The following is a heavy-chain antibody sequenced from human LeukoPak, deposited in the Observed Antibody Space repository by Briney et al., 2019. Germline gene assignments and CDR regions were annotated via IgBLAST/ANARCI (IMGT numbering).Heavy chain of an antibody. J-gene: IGHJ4*02. D-gene: IGHD3-22*01. Sequence: ASVRVSCKASGYTFTVYSINWVRQAPGQGLEWMGWMNTNTGNPTYAQGFTGRFVFSLDTSVSTAYLQISSLKTEDTAVYYCAVLSYDSSGYYYPFDYWGQGTLVTVSS. V-gene: IGHV7-4-1*02. CDR3: AVLSYDSSGYYYPFDY. CDR2: MNTNTGNP. CDR1: GYTFTVYS.